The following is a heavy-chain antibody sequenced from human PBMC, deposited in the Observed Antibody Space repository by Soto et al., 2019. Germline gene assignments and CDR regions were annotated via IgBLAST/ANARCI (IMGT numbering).Heavy chain of an antibody. V-gene: IGHV1-2*02. CDR3: ARARIAVTTTGFFVY. J-gene: IGHJ4*02. Sequence: QVQLVQSGAEVKKPGASVKVSCKASGYTFTGYYMHWVRQAPGQGLEWMGWINPNSGGTNYAQKFQVRVTMTRDTSISTAYMELSRLRSDDTAVYYCARARIAVTTTGFFVYWGQGTLVTVSS. D-gene: IGHD4-17*01. CDR1: GYTFTGYY. CDR2: INPNSGGT.